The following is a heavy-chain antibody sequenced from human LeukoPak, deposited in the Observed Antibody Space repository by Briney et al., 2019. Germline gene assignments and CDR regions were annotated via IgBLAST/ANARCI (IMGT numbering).Heavy chain of an antibody. Sequence: GGSLRLSCAASGFTFSSYSMNWVRQAPGKGLEWVSSISSSSSYIYYADSVKGRFTISRDNAKNSLYLQMNSLRAEDTAVYYCARDGEKKTAEKNYFDSGGQGPLVPVPS. CDR3: ARDGEKKTAEKNYFDS. V-gene: IGHV3-21*01. CDR1: GFTFSSYS. CDR2: ISSSSSYI. J-gene: IGHJ4*02. D-gene: IGHD3-10*01.